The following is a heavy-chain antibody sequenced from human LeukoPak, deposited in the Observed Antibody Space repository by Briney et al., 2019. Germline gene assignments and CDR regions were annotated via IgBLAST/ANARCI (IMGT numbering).Heavy chain of an antibody. CDR3: ARSMVRGVTD. CDR2: IYGSGGST. J-gene: IGHJ4*02. V-gene: IGHV3-23*01. D-gene: IGHD3-10*01. CDR1: GFIFSNYA. Sequence: GGSLRLSCAASGFIFSNYAMSWVRQAPGKGLEWVSGIYGSGGSTYYADSVKGRFTISRDNFKNTLFLQMNSLRAEDTAVYYCARSMVRGVTDWGQGTLVTVSS.